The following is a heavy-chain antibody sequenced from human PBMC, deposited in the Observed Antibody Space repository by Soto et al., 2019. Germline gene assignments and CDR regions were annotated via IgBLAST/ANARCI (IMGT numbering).Heavy chain of an antibody. V-gene: IGHV3-15*07. CDR2: IKSKTDGGTT. CDR1: GFTFSNAW. D-gene: IGHD1-1*01. CDR3: TTGINDSSYYYYYYGMDV. Sequence: GGSLRLSCAASGFTFSNAWMNWVRQAPGKGLEWVGRIKSKTDGGTTDYAAPVKGRFTISRDDSKNTLYLQMNSLKTEDTAVYYCTTGINDSSYYYYYYGMDVWGQGTTVTVSS. J-gene: IGHJ6*02.